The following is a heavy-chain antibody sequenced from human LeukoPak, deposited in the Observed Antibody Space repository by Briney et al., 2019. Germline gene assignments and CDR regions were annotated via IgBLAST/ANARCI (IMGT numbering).Heavy chain of an antibody. CDR1: GFTFSSYG. CDR3: AKGGLATTRDNAFDI. V-gene: IGHV3-30*18. D-gene: IGHD5-24*01. J-gene: IGHJ3*02. CDR2: ISFDGSIK. Sequence: GGSLRLSCAASGFTFSSYGIHWVRQAPGKGLEWVGLISFDGSIKYYADSVKGRFTISRDNAKNSLYLQMNSLRAEDTALYYCAKGGLATTRDNAFDIWGQGTMVTVSS.